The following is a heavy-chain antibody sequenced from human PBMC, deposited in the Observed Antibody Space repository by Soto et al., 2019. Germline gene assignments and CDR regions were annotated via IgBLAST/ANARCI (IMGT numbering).Heavy chain of an antibody. D-gene: IGHD2-15*01. CDR1: GYTFTSYD. J-gene: IGHJ4*02. CDR3: ARSCSGSSCYGSFCDY. V-gene: IGHV1-8*01. Sequence: GASVKVSCKASGYTFTSYDINWVRQATGQGLEWMGWMNPNSGNTGHAQKFRGRVTMTRNTSINTAYMELNSLRSEDAAVYYCARSCSGSSCYGSFCDYWGQGTLVTVSS. CDR2: MNPNSGNT.